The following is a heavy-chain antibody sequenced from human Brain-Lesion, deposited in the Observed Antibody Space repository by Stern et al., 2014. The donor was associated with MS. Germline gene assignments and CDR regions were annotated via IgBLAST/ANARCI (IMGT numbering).Heavy chain of an antibody. CDR3: ATLSPGAGGNYYRHFDY. J-gene: IGHJ4*02. CDR1: GYTLTELS. V-gene: IGHV1-24*01. Sequence: QLVESGAEVKKPGASVKVSCKVSGYTLTELSMHWVRQAPTKGLEWIGGFDPEDGETIYAQKFQGRVTMTEDTSTDTAYMELSSLRSEDTAVYYCATLSPGAGGNYYRHFDYWGQGTLVTVSS. D-gene: IGHD1-26*01. CDR2: FDPEDGET.